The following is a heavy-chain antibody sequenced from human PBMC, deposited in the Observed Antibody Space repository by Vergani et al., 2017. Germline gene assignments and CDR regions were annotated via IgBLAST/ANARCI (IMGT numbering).Heavy chain of an antibody. CDR1: VGSISSSSYY. J-gene: IGHJ4*02. Sequence: QLQLQESGPGLVKPSETLSLTCTVSVGSISSSSYYWGWIRQPPGMGLEWIGSIYYSGSTYYNPSLKSRVTISVDTSKNQFSLKLSSVTAADTAVYYCARASIAAAGGDFDYWGQGTLVTVSS. D-gene: IGHD6-13*01. CDR3: ARASIAAAGGDFDY. CDR2: IYYSGST. V-gene: IGHV4-39*01.